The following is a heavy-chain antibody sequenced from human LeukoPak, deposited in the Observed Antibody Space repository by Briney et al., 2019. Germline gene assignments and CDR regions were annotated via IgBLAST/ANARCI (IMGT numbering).Heavy chain of an antibody. CDR2: IISSGHT. J-gene: IGHJ2*01. V-gene: IGHV4-31*03. CDR3: ARLYCSSTGCPGYFDL. D-gene: IGHD2-2*01. CDR1: GGSISSGGHY. Sequence: SETLSLTCTVSGGSISSGGHYWSWIRQRPGKGLEWIGYIISSGHTYYNPSLKSRLTISVDTSENQFSLKLSSVTAADTAVYFCARLYCSSTGCPGYFDLWGRGTLVTVSS.